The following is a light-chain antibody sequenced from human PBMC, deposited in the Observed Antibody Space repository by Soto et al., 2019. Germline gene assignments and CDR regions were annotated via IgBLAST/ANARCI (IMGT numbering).Light chain of an antibody. Sequence: DIQMTQSPSSLSASVGDRVTITCQASQDISNSLNWYQQTPGKAPKLLIYGASNLQTGVPSRFSGSGSGTDFTFTINNLQPEDIATFYCQQYENLPRTFGQGTKLEL. CDR2: GAS. V-gene: IGKV1-33*01. CDR1: QDISNS. J-gene: IGKJ2*01. CDR3: QQYENLPRT.